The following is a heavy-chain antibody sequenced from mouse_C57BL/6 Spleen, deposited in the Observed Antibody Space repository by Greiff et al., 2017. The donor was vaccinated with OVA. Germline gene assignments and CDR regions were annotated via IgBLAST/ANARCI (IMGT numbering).Heavy chain of an antibody. CDR1: GFTFSDYY. J-gene: IGHJ4*01. D-gene: IGHD2-4*01. CDR2: INYDGSST. V-gene: IGHV5-16*01. Sequence: EVKLVESEGGLVQPGSSMKLSCTASGFTFSDYYMAWVRQVPEKGLEWVANINYDGSSTYYLDSLKSRFIISRDNAKNILYLQMSSLKSEDTATYYCARDGYDYDGAMDYWGQGTSVTVSS. CDR3: ARDGYDYDGAMDY.